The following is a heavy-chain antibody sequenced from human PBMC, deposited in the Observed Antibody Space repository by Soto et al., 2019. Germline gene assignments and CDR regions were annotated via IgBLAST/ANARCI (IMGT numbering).Heavy chain of an antibody. CDR2: IIPIFGTA. J-gene: IGHJ5*02. Sequence: SVKVSCTASGGTFSSYAISWVRQAPGQGLEWMGGIIPIFGTANYAQKFQGRVTITADESTSTAYMELSSLRSEDTAVYYCARVKGGTWWFDPWGQGTLVTVSS. V-gene: IGHV1-69*13. D-gene: IGHD3-16*01. CDR1: GGTFSSYA. CDR3: ARVKGGTWWFDP.